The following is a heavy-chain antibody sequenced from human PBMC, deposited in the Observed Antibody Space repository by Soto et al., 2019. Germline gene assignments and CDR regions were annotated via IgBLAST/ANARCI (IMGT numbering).Heavy chain of an antibody. V-gene: IGHV3-7*01. D-gene: IGHD3-3*01. CDR2: IKQDGSEK. J-gene: IGHJ4*02. CDR3: ARERRFLEWLHDS. Sequence: PGGSLRLSCAASGFTFSSYWLSWVRQAPGKGLEWVANIKQDGSEKYYVDSLKGRFTISRDNAKNSLYLQMNSLSAEDTAVYYCARERRFLEWLHDSWGQGTLGTVSS. CDR1: GFTFSSYW.